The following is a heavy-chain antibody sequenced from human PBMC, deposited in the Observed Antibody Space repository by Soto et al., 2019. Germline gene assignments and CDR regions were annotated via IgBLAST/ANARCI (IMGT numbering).Heavy chain of an antibody. V-gene: IGHV4-34*01. CDR1: GESFSGYY. CDR2: INHSGST. J-gene: IGHJ4*02. Sequence: QVQLQQWGAGLLKSSETLSLTCAVYGESFSGYYWSWIRQPPGKGLEWIGEINHSGSTNYNPSLKNRVTILVDTAKNQFSLKLSSVTAADTAVYYCARGRIYDYVWGSYRYHFDYWGQGTLVTVSS. D-gene: IGHD3-16*02. CDR3: ARGRIYDYVWGSYRYHFDY.